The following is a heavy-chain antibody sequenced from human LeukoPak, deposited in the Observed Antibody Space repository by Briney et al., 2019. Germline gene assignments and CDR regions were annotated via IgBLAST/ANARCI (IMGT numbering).Heavy chain of an antibody. V-gene: IGHV4-31*03. CDR1: GGSISSGGYY. CDR3: ARDGGLRAITGPNAFDI. J-gene: IGHJ3*02. CDR2: IYYSGST. Sequence: PSETLSLTCTVSGGSISSGGYYWSWIRQHPGKGLEWIGYIYYSGSTYYNPSLKSRVTISVDTSKNQFSLKLSSVTAADTAVYYCARDGGLRAITGPNAFDIWGQGTMVTVSS. D-gene: IGHD3-3*01.